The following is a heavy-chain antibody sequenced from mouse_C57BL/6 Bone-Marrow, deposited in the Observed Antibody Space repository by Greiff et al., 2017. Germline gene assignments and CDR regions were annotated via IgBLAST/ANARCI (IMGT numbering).Heavy chain of an antibody. CDR2: IDPSDSYT. V-gene: IGHV1-69*01. D-gene: IGHD1-1*01. Sequence: VQLQQPGAELVMPGASVKLSCKASGYTFTSYWMHWVKQRPGQGLEWIGEIDPSDSYTNYNQKFKGKSTLTVDKSSSTAYMQLSSLTSEDSAVYYGARGPSITTVVAKGLDYWGQGTTLTVSS. CDR1: GYTFTSYW. CDR3: ARGPSITTVVAKGLDY. J-gene: IGHJ2*01.